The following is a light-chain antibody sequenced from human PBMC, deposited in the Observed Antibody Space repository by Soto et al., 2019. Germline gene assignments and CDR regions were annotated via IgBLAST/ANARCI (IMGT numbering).Light chain of an antibody. CDR2: EAS. CDR1: QSIDTH. CDR3: QQTYSPPAT. V-gene: IGKV1-39*01. Sequence: DIRMTQSPSSLSASVGDRVTIACRASQSIDTHLYWYKQHPGKAPNALIYEASNLQSGVPSRFSGSGSRPDFTLTISGLQPDDSATYYCQQTYSPPATLGQGTKVEIK. J-gene: IGKJ1*01.